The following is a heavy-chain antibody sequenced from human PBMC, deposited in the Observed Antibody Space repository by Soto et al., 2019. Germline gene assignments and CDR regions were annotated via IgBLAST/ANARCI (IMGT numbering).Heavy chain of an antibody. CDR2: IYHSGST. Sequence: SETLSLTCAVSGASVTSDDYYWSWIRQPPGKGLEWIGYIYHSGSTYYNPSLKSRVSISIDTSQNQFSLKLTSLTAADTAVYYCARDPIFYDASSGYGGSYFDYWGQGSRVPVSS. J-gene: IGHJ4*02. CDR3: ARDPIFYDASSGYGGSYFDY. D-gene: IGHD3-22*01. CDR1: GASVTSDDYY. V-gene: IGHV4-30-4*01.